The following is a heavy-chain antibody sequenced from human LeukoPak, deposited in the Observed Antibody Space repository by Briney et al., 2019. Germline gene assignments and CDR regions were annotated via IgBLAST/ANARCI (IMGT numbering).Heavy chain of an antibody. CDR3: ANEYSKGDI. J-gene: IGHJ3*02. CDR2: ISGSGGNT. CDR1: GFTFPNYV. Sequence: PGGSLRLSCVASGFTFPNYVMSWVRQAPGKGLEWVSAISGSGGNTYYADSVKGRFTISRDNSKNTLYLQMNSLRAEDAAVYYCANEYSKGDIWGQGTMVTVSS. V-gene: IGHV3-23*01. D-gene: IGHD4-11*01.